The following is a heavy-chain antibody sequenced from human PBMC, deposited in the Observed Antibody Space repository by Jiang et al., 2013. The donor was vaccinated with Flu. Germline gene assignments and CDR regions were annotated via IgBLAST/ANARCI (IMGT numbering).Heavy chain of an antibody. Sequence: VSGFSISSGYNWGWIRQPPGKGLEWIGSVYQTGSTFYNPSLRRRVTMSVDTSTNQFSLRLTSVTAADTAVYYCARAGIVTVLRGGTAWFDPWGQGTLVTVSS. CDR3: ARAGIVTVLRGGTAWFDP. V-gene: IGHV4-38-2*02. CDR2: VYQTGST. D-gene: IGHD3-10*01. CDR1: GFSISSGYN. J-gene: IGHJ5*02.